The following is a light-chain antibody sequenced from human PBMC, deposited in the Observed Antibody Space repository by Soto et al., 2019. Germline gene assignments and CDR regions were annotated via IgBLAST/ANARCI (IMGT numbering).Light chain of an antibody. CDR3: HQRYRWPLP. V-gene: IGKV3-11*01. Sequence: EIVLTQSPATLSLSPGETATLSCRASQSVGSNLAWYQHKPGQTPRLLIYDASKRATGIPARFSGSGSGTDFTLTISSLEPEDFAVYYCHQRYRWPLPFGGGTKVDIK. J-gene: IGKJ4*01. CDR1: QSVGSN. CDR2: DAS.